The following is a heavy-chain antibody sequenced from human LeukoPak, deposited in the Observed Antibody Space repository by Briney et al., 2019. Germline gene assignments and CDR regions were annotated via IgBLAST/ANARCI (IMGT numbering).Heavy chain of an antibody. CDR2: IKQDGSEK. V-gene: IGHV3-7*01. CDR1: RFTFSSYW. Sequence: GGSLRLSCAASRFTFSSYWMSWVRQAPGKGLEWVANIKQDGSEKYYVDSVKGRFTISRDNAKNSLYLQMNSLRAEDTAVYYCARGRYSGTYLLDYWGQGTLVTVSS. D-gene: IGHD1-26*01. CDR3: ARGRYSGTYLLDY. J-gene: IGHJ4*02.